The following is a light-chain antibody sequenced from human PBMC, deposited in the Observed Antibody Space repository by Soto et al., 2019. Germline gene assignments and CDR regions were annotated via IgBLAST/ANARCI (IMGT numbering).Light chain of an antibody. CDR2: EVS. J-gene: IGLJ3*02. CDR1: SSDVGGHNY. CDR3: TSYAGSDLGV. Sequence: QSALTQPPSASGSPGQSVTISCTGTSSDVGGHNYVSWYQQHPGKAPKLMIYEVSKRPSGVPDRFSGSKSGNTASLTVSGLQTEDEADYYCTSYAGSDLGVFGGGTKLTVL. V-gene: IGLV2-8*01.